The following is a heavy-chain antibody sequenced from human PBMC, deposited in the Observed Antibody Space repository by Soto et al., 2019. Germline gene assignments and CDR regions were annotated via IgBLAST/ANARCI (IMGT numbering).Heavy chain of an antibody. CDR1: GFTFHTYT. J-gene: IGHJ6*02. CDR2: ISSRSSYI. CDR3: AREEVSRPNTYHGLDV. Sequence: EVQLAEFGGGLVKPGGSLRLSCAASGFTFHTYTMNWVRQAPGKGLEWVSSISSRSSYIYYADSVKGRFTISRDDARNSLYLQMSGLRVEDTAVYYCAREEVSRPNTYHGLDVWGQGTTVTVSS. V-gene: IGHV3-21*01.